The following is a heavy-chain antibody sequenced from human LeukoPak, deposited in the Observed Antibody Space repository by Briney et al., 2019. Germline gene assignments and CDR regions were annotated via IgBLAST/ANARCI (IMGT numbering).Heavy chain of an antibody. Sequence: GGSLRLSCAASGFTFSSYAMSWVRQAPGTGLEWVANIKEDGSEKYYVDSVKGRFTISRDNAKNSLYLQMNSLRAEDTAVYYCARNRLNIDYWGQGILVTVSS. V-gene: IGHV3-7*01. CDR1: GFTFSSYA. CDR2: IKEDGSEK. CDR3: ARNRLNIDY. J-gene: IGHJ4*02. D-gene: IGHD1-14*01.